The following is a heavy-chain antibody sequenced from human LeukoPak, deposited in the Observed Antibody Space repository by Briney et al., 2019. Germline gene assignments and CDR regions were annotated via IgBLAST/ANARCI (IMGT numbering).Heavy chain of an antibody. D-gene: IGHD2-8*01. CDR1: GGTFSSYA. CDR3: AREGYCTNGVCLGEFFDL. Sequence: SVKVSCKASGGTFSSYAISWVRQAPGQGLEWMGGIIPIFGTANYAQKFQGRVTITTDESTSTAYMELSSLRSEDTAVYYCAREGYCTNGVCLGEFFDLWAVAPWSLSPQ. CDR2: IIPIFGTA. J-gene: IGHJ2*01. V-gene: IGHV1-69*05.